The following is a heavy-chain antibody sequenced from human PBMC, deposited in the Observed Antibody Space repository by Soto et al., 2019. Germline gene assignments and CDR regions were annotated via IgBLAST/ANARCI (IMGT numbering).Heavy chain of an antibody. D-gene: IGHD2-2*01. CDR2: IYYSGST. CDR1: GGSISSYY. V-gene: IGHV4-59*01. Sequence: QVQLQESGPGLVKPSETLSLTCKVSGGSISSYYWHWIRQPPGKGLEWIGNIYYSGSTNYSPSLESRVTIAVDTSKNQISLNLRSVTAADSAVYYCARVAASSSCQFSFCGMAVWGQGTTVSVSS. CDR3: ARVAASSSCQFSFCGMAV. J-gene: IGHJ6*02.